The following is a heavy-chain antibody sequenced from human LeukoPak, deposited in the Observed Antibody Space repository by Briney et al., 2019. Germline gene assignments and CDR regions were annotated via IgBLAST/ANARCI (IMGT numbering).Heavy chain of an antibody. V-gene: IGHV4-59*01. CDR2: IYYSGST. J-gene: IGHJ6*02. Sequence: SETLSLTCTVSGDSISSYYWSWIRQSPGRGLEWIGYIYYSGSTNYNPSLKSRVTISVDTSKNQFSLKLSSVTAADTAVYYCAREDCSGTSCSEYVWGQGTTVTVSS. CDR3: AREDCSGTSCSEYV. D-gene: IGHD2-2*01. CDR1: GDSISSYY.